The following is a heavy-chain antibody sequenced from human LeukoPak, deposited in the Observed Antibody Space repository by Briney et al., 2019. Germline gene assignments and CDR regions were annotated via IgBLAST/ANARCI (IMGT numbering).Heavy chain of an antibody. V-gene: IGHV4-39*01. Sequence: PSQTLSLTCTVSGGSISSSSYYWGWIRQPPGKGLEWIGSIYYSGSTYYNPSLKSRVTISVDTSKNQFSLKLSSVTAADTAVYYCARRYSYGPYYFDYWGQGILVTVSS. D-gene: IGHD5-18*01. CDR3: ARRYSYGPYYFDY. J-gene: IGHJ4*02. CDR2: IYYSGST. CDR1: GGSISSSSYY.